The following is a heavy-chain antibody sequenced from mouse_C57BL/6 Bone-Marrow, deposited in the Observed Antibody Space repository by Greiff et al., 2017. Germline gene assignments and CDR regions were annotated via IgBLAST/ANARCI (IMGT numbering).Heavy chain of an antibody. D-gene: IGHD1-1*01. Sequence: QVQLKQSGAELVRPGASVTLSCKASGYTFTDYEMHWVKQTPVHGLEWIGAIDPETGGTAYNQKFKGKAILTADKSSSTAYMELRSLTSEDSAVDYCTRAIFTTVHARNWYFDVWGTGTTVTVSS. CDR1: GYTFTDYE. J-gene: IGHJ1*03. V-gene: IGHV1-15*01. CDR2: IDPETGGT. CDR3: TRAIFTTVHARNWYFDV.